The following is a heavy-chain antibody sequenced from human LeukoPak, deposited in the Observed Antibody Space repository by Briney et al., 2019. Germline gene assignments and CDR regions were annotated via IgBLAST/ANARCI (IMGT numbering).Heavy chain of an antibody. Sequence: PGGSLRLSCAASGFTFGNSWMSWVRQAPGKGLEWVSYISSSSSTIYYADSVKGRFTISRDNAKNSLYLQMNSLRAEDTAVYYCARGGGSGWCHWGQGTLVTVSS. J-gene: IGHJ4*02. CDR2: ISSSSSTI. D-gene: IGHD6-19*01. CDR3: ARGGGSGWCH. CDR1: GFTFGNSW. V-gene: IGHV3-48*01.